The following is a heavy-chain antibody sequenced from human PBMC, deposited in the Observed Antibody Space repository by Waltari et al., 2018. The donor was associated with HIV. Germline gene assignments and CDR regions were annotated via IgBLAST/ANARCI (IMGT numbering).Heavy chain of an antibody. CDR2: IYYSGST. CDR1: GGSISSSSYY. J-gene: IGHJ4*02. Sequence: QLQLQESGPGLVKPSETLSLTCTVSGGSISSSSYYWGWIRQPPGKGLEWIGSIYYSGSTYYNPSLKSRVTISVDTSKNQFSLKLSSVTAADTAVYYCARRGRGSGSYYSFDYWGQGTLVTVSS. CDR3: ARRGRGSGSYYSFDY. V-gene: IGHV4-39*07. D-gene: IGHD3-10*01.